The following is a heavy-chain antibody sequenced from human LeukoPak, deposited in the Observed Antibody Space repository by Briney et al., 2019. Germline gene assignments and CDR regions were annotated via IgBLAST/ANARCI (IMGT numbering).Heavy chain of an antibody. Sequence: PSETLSLTCAVHGGSFSGYYWSWLRQPPGKGLEWIGEINHSGSTNYNPSFKSRVTISVDTSKNQFSLKLSSVTAADTAVYYCASLPRGYSHGPKDFDYWGQGTLVTVSS. J-gene: IGHJ4*02. V-gene: IGHV4-34*01. CDR1: GGSFSGYY. CDR3: ASLPRGYSHGPKDFDY. CDR2: INHSGST. D-gene: IGHD5-18*01.